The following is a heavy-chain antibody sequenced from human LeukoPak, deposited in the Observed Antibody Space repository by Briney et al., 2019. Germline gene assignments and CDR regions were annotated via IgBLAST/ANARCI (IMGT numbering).Heavy chain of an antibody. Sequence: ASVKVSCKASGYTFTGYYMHWVRQAPGQGLEWMGWINPNSGGTNYAQKFQGRVTMTRDTSISTAYMELSRLRSDDTAVYYCARIYDSSGYALDYWGQGTLVTVSS. D-gene: IGHD3-22*01. CDR3: ARIYDSSGYALDY. V-gene: IGHV1-2*02. J-gene: IGHJ4*02. CDR2: INPNSGGT. CDR1: GYTFTGYY.